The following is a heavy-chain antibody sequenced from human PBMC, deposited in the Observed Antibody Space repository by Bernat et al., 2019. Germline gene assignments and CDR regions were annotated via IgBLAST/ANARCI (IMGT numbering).Heavy chain of an antibody. D-gene: IGHD2-2*01. Sequence: QVQLVQSGAEVKKPGASVKVSCKASGYTFTSYAMHWVRQAPGQRLEWMGWINAGNGNTKYSQEFQGRVTITRDTSASTAYMELSSLRSEDTAVYYCARETSTDYYYYMDVWGKGTTVTVSS. V-gene: IGHV1-3*01. J-gene: IGHJ6*03. CDR1: GYTFTSYA. CDR2: INAGNGNT. CDR3: ARETSTDYYYYMDV.